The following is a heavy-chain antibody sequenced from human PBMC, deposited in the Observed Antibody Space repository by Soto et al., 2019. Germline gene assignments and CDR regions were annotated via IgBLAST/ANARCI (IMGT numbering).Heavy chain of an antibody. CDR1: GDSVAQSY. V-gene: IGHV4-59*02. D-gene: IGHD2-15*01. J-gene: IGHJ1*01. CDR2: IIHRGTS. Sequence: PSETLSLPCTVSGDSVAQSYWSWIRQSPGKRMECIGYIIHRGTSKYNPSLNSRVTMSLDTSKNQVSLRLTSVTAADTAIYFGARERIGLVYMADWGLGTLATVSS. CDR3: ARERIGLVYMAD.